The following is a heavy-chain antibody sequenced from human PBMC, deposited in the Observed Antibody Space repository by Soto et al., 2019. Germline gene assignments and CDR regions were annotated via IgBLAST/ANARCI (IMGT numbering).Heavy chain of an antibody. CDR3: AKDLFPTSGQRFFFES. Sequence: PGGSLMLSSAASGFTFSTYAVTWVRPAPGRGLEWVSTILHDETPFYTDSVKGRFTISRDNVRGTLYLQMNGLRVEDAALYYCAKDLFPTSGQRFFFESWGQGSLVTVSS. V-gene: IGHV3-23*01. CDR2: ILHDETP. CDR1: GFTFSTYA. J-gene: IGHJ4*02. D-gene: IGHD2-21*01.